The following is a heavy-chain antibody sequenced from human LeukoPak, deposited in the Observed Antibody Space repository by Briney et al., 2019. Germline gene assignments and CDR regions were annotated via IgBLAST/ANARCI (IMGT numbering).Heavy chain of an antibody. D-gene: IGHD1-26*01. CDR3: AREFAGSASGAGY. V-gene: IGHV3-21*01. CDR1: GFTFSSHS. Sequence: KPGGSLRLSCAASGFTFSSHSMNWVRQAPGKGLEWVSSMSVSSGLIYYADSVKGRFTISRDNAKSSLYLQMNRLRVEDTAVYYCAREFAGSASGAGYWGQGTLVTVSS. CDR2: MSVSSGLI. J-gene: IGHJ4*02.